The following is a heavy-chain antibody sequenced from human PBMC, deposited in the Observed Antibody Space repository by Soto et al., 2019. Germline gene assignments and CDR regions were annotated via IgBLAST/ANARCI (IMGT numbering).Heavy chain of an antibody. CDR1: EFTIRNYA. Sequence: ETQLLESGGGLVQPGGSLRLSCAATEFTIRNYAIAWVRQAPGKGLEWVSVISAGGGPTYYADSVKGRFSISRDDSKNTLYLQMNSLRPEDTAVYYCAKDPTTTARGYFDFWGQGTLVTVSS. J-gene: IGHJ4*02. V-gene: IGHV3-23*01. CDR2: ISAGGGPT. CDR3: AKDPTTTARGYFDF. D-gene: IGHD4-17*01.